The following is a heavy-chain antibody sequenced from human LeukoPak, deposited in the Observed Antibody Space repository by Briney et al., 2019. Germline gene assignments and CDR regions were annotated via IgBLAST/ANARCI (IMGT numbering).Heavy chain of an antibody. V-gene: IGHV4-4*02. CDR2: IYHSGSA. J-gene: IGHJ4*02. CDR3: ARDVGTALVTGDY. CDR1: GGSISSNNW. Sequence: SETLPLTCGVSGGSISSNNWWSWVRQPPGQGLEWIGEIYHSGSANYNPSLKSRVTISVDKPKNQLSLKLISVTAADTAVYYCARDVGTALVTGDYWGQGTLVTVSS. D-gene: IGHD5-18*01.